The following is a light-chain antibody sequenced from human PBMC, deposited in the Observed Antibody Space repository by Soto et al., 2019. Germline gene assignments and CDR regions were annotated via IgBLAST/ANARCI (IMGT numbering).Light chain of an antibody. V-gene: IGKV1-5*03. CDR1: QSIGSW. J-gene: IGKJ4*01. Sequence: DIQMTQSPSILSASVGDRVTITCRASQSIGSWLAWYQHKPGKAPKLLIYKASSLESGVPLRFSGSGSGTEFTLTISSLEPEDFAVYYCQHRSNWPLTFGGGTKVDIK. CDR2: KAS. CDR3: QHRSNWPLT.